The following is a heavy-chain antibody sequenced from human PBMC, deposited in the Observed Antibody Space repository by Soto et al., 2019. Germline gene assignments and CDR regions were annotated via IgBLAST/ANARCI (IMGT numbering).Heavy chain of an antibody. Sequence: PSETLSLTCTVSGGSISSYYWSWIRQPPGKGLEWIGYIYYSGSTNYNPSLKSRVTISVDTSKNQFSLKLSSVTAADTAVYYCARDPPDCSSTSCYIPALYYWGQGTLVTVSS. J-gene: IGHJ4*02. D-gene: IGHD2-2*02. CDR2: IYYSGST. V-gene: IGHV4-59*01. CDR3: ARDPPDCSSTSCYIPALYY. CDR1: GGSISSYY.